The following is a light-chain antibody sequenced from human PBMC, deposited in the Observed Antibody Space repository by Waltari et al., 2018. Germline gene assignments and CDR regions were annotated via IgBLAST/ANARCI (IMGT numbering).Light chain of an antibody. Sequence: QSVLTQPASVSGSPGQSITLSCSGSNSDIVAYNSVSWFQQHPGKAPKLMIYDVSNRPSGVSSRFSGSKSGNTASLTISGLQAEDEAHYYCNSFTGTSTVVFGGGTKVTVL. CDR3: NSFTGTSTVV. CDR2: DVS. J-gene: IGLJ2*01. CDR1: NSDIVAYNS. V-gene: IGLV2-14*03.